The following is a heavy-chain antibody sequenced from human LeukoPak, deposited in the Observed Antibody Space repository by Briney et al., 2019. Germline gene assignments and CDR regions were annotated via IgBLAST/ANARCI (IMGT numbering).Heavy chain of an antibody. CDR3: AKPRYTSAWYFGY. J-gene: IGHJ4*02. CDR1: GFTFSSSA. Sequence: GGSLRLSCAASGFTFSSSAMTWVRQAPGKGLEWVSSLTGGSDNSEHADSVKGRCTISRDNSKNTLYLQMNSLRTEDTAVYYCAKPRYTSAWYFGYWGQGTLVTVSS. V-gene: IGHV3-23*01. CDR2: LTGGSDNS. D-gene: IGHD6-19*01.